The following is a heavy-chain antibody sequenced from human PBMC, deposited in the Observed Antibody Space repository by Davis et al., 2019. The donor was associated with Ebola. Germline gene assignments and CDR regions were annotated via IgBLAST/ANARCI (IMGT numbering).Heavy chain of an antibody. V-gene: IGHV3-21*01. Sequence: PGGSLRLSCAASGFTFSSFIITWVRQAPGKGLEWVSSISSSSTYINYADSVKGRFTISRDNAKNSLYLQMNSLRAEDTAVYYCARDPSAPYPVGYQHFDYWGRGTLVTVSS. CDR2: ISSSSTYI. J-gene: IGHJ4*02. D-gene: IGHD2-8*01. CDR3: ARDPSAPYPVGYQHFDY. CDR1: GFTFSSFI.